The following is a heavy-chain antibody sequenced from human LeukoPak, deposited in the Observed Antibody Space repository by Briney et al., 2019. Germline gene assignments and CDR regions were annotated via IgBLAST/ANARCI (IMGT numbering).Heavy chain of an antibody. CDR3: ARHRAYYYDSSGYVY. Sequence: GSLRLSCAASGFTFSDYYMSWIRQPPGKGLEWIGEINHGGSTNYNPSLKSRVTISVDTSKNQFSLKLSSVTAADTAVYYCARHRAYYYDSSGYVYWGQGTLVTVSS. V-gene: IGHV4-34*01. CDR1: GFTFSDYY. J-gene: IGHJ4*02. CDR2: INHGGST. D-gene: IGHD3-22*01.